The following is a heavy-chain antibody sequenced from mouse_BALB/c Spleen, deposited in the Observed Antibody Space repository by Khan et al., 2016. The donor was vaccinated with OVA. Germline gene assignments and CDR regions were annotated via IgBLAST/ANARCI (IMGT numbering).Heavy chain of an antibody. J-gene: IGHJ2*01. Sequence: QVQLKESGPGLVAPSQSLSITCTASGFSLTSYGVHWVRQPPGKGLEWLGVIWAGGSTNYNSDLMSRLSISKDNYKSKAFLKMNSLQAKDAAMYYWARLVDIWGQGTTLTVSA. D-gene: IGHD1-3*01. V-gene: IGHV2-9*02. CDR2: IWAGGST. CDR3: ARLVDI. CDR1: GFSLTSYG.